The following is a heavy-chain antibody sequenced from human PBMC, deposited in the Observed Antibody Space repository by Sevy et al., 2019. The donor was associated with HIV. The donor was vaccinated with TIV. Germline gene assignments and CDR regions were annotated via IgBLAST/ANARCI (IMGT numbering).Heavy chain of an antibody. Sequence: GGSLRLSCAASGFTFSDYWMTWVRQAPGKGLEWVANIKQDQSEKYYVDSVKGRFAISRDSAKKSVSLQMNGLRAEDTALYFCAREVGGFNWRPYYFDSWGQGTLVTVSS. CDR1: GFTFSDYW. CDR2: IKQDQSEK. D-gene: IGHD3-3*01. V-gene: IGHV3-7*01. CDR3: AREVGGFNWRPYYFDS. J-gene: IGHJ4*02.